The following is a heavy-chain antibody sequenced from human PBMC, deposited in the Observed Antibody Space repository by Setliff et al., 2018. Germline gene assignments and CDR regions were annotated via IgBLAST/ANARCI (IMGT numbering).Heavy chain of an antibody. J-gene: IGHJ4*02. CDR3: AKGGSDFWSELDY. CDR1: GFTFSSYA. D-gene: IGHD3-3*01. CDR2: ISGSGGST. Sequence: SGGSLRLSCAASGFTFSSYAMSWVRQAPGKGLEWVSAISGSGGSTYYADSVKGRFTISRDDSKNTLYLQMLSLRAEDTAVYYCAKGGSDFWSELDYWGQGTLVTVSS. V-gene: IGHV3-23*01.